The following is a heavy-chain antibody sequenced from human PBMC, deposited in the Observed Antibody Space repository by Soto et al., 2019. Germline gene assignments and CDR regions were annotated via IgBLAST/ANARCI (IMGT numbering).Heavy chain of an antibody. Sequence: SVKVSCKASGGTFSSYAISWVRQAPGQGLEWMGGIIPIFGTANYAQKFQGRVTITADKSTSTAYMELSSLRAEDTAVDYGARGDVAARPADAFDIWGQGTMVTVSS. CDR3: ARGDVAARPADAFDI. CDR1: GGTFSSYA. J-gene: IGHJ3*02. CDR2: IIPIFGTA. V-gene: IGHV1-69*06. D-gene: IGHD6-6*01.